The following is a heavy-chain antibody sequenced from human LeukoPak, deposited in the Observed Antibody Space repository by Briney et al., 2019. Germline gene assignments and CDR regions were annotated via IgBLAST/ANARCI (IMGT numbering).Heavy chain of an antibody. J-gene: IGHJ4*02. V-gene: IGHV3-74*01. D-gene: IGHD5-18*01. CDR1: GFTFSSYE. Sequence: GGSLRLSCAASGFTFSSYEMNWVRQAPGKGLVWVSRINSDGSSTSYADSVKGRFTISRDNAKNTLSLQMNSLRVEDTAVYYCARDGPAMVPLDYWGQGTLVTVSS. CDR3: ARDGPAMVPLDY. CDR2: INSDGSST.